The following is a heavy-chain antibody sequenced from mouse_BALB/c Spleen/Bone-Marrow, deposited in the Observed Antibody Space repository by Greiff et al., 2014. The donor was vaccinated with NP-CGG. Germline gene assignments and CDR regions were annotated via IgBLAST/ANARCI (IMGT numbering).Heavy chain of an antibody. CDR2: IWSGGST. Sequence: QVQLKESGPGLVQPSQSLSITCTVSGFSLTTYDVVWVRQSPGKGLEWLGVIWSGGSTDYNAAFISRLSINKDNSKSQVFFKMNKLQAYDTAIYYCARRNGNFRYYAMDYGGQGTSVTVSS. J-gene: IGHJ4*01. CDR3: ARRNGNFRYYAMDY. CDR1: GFSLTTYD. V-gene: IGHV2-2*01. D-gene: IGHD2-1*01.